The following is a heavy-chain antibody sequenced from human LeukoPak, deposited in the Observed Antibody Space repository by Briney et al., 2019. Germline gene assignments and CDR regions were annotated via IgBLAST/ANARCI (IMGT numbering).Heavy chain of an antibody. CDR3: ARAPSSGWSSYYFDY. CDR1: GFTVSSNY. D-gene: IGHD6-19*01. Sequence: GGSLRLSCAASGFTVSSNYMSWVRQAPGKGLEWVSVIYSGGSTYYADSVKGRFTISRDNSKNTLYLQMNSLRAEDTAVYYCARAPSSGWSSYYFDYWGQGTLVTVSS. CDR2: IYSGGST. V-gene: IGHV3-66*01. J-gene: IGHJ4*02.